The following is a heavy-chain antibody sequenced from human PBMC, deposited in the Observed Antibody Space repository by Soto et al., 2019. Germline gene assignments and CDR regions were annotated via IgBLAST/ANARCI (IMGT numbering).Heavy chain of an antibody. CDR2: ISAYNGNT. D-gene: IGHD2-15*01. CDR1: GYTFTNYG. V-gene: IGHV1-18*01. Sequence: QVQLVQSGSEVKKPGASVKVSCKASGYTFTNYGMSWVRQAPGQGLEWMGWISAYNGNTNHAQNFHGRVTMTTDTATNTAYMELRSRRSDDTAASYCERCYLSVGSCYSFWHFDLWGRGALGTVS. J-gene: IGHJ2*01. CDR3: ERCYLSVGSCYSFWHFDL.